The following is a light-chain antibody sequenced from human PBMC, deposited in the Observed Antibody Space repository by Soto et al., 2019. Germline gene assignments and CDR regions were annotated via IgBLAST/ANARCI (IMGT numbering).Light chain of an antibody. CDR3: QQYDNWPWT. Sequence: EFVLTQSPGTLSLSPGERATLSCRASQTVRNNYLAWYQQKPGQAPRLLIYGASRRATGSPARFSGSGSGTDFTLTISSLQSEDFAVYYCQQYDNWPWTFGQGTKVDIK. V-gene: IGKV3-20*01. J-gene: IGKJ1*01. CDR1: QTVRNNY. CDR2: GAS.